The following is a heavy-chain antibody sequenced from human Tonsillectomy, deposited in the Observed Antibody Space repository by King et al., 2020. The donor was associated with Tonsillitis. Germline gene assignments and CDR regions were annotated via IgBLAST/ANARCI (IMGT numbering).Heavy chain of an antibody. Sequence: QLVQSGGGVVQPGRSLRLSCAASGFTFSSYGMHWVRQAPGKGLEWVAVIWYDGSNKYYADSVKGRFTISRDNSKNTLYLQMNSLRAVDTAVYYCARDWRRAVAASGAFDIWGQGTMVTVSS. V-gene: IGHV3-33*08. CDR2: IWYDGSNK. CDR3: ARDWRRAVAASGAFDI. CDR1: GFTFSSYG. J-gene: IGHJ3*02. D-gene: IGHD6-19*01.